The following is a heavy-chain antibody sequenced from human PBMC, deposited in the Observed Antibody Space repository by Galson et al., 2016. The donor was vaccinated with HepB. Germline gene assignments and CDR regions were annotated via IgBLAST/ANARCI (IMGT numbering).Heavy chain of an antibody. D-gene: IGHD1-1*01. CDR3: AHRRTYTTLAFDY. V-gene: IGHV2-5*02. J-gene: IGHJ4*02. CDR1: GLSLSTSGVG. Sequence: PALVKPTQTLTLTCTLSGLSLSTSGVGVGWIRQPPGKALEWLALIYWDDNKSYSPSLKSRLTITKDTSKNQVDLPITNMDPVDTATYYCAHRRTYTTLAFDYWGQGILVTVSS. CDR2: IYWDDNK.